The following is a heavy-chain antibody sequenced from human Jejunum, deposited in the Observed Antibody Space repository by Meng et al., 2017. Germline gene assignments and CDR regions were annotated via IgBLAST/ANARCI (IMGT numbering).Heavy chain of an antibody. CDR2: IYGGGST. J-gene: IGHJ2*01. Sequence: GESLKISCAASGFTVSSDYMSWVRQAPGKGLEWVSVIYGGGSTYYVDSVKGRFTISRDNSKNTLYLQMNSLRAEDTAVYYCAREGRSGSYIGIWYFDLWGRGTLVTVSS. D-gene: IGHD1-26*01. CDR1: GFTVSSDY. V-gene: IGHV3-66*02. CDR3: AREGRSGSYIGIWYFDL.